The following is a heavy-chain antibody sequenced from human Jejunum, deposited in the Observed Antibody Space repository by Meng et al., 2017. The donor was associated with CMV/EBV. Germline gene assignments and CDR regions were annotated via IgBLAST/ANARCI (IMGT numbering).Heavy chain of an antibody. V-gene: IGHV3-72*01. J-gene: IGHJ4*02. CDR3: ARDGGRYDFGDY. CDR2: IRHKASSYST. Sequence: GFIFSDHRMAWLRQAPAKGLEWVARIRHKASSYSTECAASVKGRFTVSRDDSKNSLYLQMSSLKTEDTAVYYCARDGGRYDFGDYWGQGTLVTVSS. D-gene: IGHD1-1*01. CDR1: GFIFSDHR.